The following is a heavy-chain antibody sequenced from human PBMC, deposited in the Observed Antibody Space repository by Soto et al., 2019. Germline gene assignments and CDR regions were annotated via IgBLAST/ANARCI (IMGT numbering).Heavy chain of an antibody. Sequence: PWGSLRLSCAASGFTFSSYEMNWVRQAPGKGLEWVSYITSGSRSKYYADSVKGRFTISRDNAKNSLYLQMNSLRAEDTAVYYCARIQSSWCFDYWGQGTLVTVSS. CDR3: ARIQSSWCFDY. CDR1: GFTFSSYE. J-gene: IGHJ4*02. V-gene: IGHV3-48*03. CDR2: ITSGSRSK. D-gene: IGHD6-13*01.